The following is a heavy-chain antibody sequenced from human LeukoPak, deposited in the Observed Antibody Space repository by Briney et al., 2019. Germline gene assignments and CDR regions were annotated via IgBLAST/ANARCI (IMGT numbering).Heavy chain of an antibody. V-gene: IGHV4-34*01. CDR3: ARLPFRYCSGGSCPRAYFDY. CDR2: INHSGST. Sequence: SETLSLTCAVYGGSFSGYYWSWIRQPPGKGLEWIGEINHSGSTNYNPSLKSRVTISVDTSKNQFSLRLSSVTAADTAVYYCARLPFRYCSGGSCPRAYFDYWGQGTLVTVSS. CDR1: GGSFSGYY. D-gene: IGHD2-15*01. J-gene: IGHJ4*02.